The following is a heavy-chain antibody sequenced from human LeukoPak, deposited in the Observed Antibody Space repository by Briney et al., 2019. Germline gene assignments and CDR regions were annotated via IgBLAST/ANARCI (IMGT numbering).Heavy chain of an antibody. CDR1: GFTFSSYA. D-gene: IGHD3-16*02. J-gene: IGHJ4*02. Sequence: GGSLRPSCAASGFTFSSYAMSWVRQLPGKGLEWLSYINDSGGSTYYADSVKGRFVISRDNSKNSLYLQINSLRAEDTAIYYCATYDYVWGRYRLAQSDYWGQGTLVTVSS. V-gene: IGHV3-23*01. CDR2: INDSGGST. CDR3: ATYDYVWGRYRLAQSDY.